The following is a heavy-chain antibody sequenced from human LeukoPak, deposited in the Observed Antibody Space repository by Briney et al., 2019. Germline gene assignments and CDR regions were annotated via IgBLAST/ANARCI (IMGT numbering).Heavy chain of an antibody. D-gene: IGHD6-13*01. CDR1: GYTFTGYY. CDR3: AREYSSSSPSFDP. Sequence: GASVKVSCKASGYTFTGYYMHWVRQAPGQGLEWRGWINPNSGGTNYAQTFQGWVTMTRDTSISTAYMELSRLRSDDTAVYYCAREYSSSSPSFDPWGQGTLVTVSS. J-gene: IGHJ5*02. V-gene: IGHV1-2*04. CDR2: INPNSGGT.